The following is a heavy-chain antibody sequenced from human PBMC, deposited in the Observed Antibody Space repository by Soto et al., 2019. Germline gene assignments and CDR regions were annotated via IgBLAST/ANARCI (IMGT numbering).Heavy chain of an antibody. V-gene: IGHV1-18*01. CDR1: GYTFTSYG. D-gene: IGHD3-10*01. CDR2: ISAYNGNT. J-gene: IGHJ5*02. Sequence: QVQLVQSGAEVKKPGASVKVYCKASGYTFTSYGISWVRQAPGQGLEWMGWISAYNGNTNYAQKIQGSVSMPAGTSTRTAYMELRSLRSDDTAGYSGASAAAVGLLASWGQGTRVPVSS. CDR3: ASAAAVGLLAS.